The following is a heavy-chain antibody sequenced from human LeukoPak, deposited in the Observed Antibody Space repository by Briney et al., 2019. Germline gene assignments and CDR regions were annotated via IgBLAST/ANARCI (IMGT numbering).Heavy chain of an antibody. Sequence: GGSLRLSCAASGFTFRSYGLSWVRQAPGKGLEWVSTISGSGESTYYADSVKGRFTISRDNSKYTLYLQMNSLKTEDTAVYFCAKGRVRPVKGSFDYWGQGSLVTVSS. V-gene: IGHV3-23*01. CDR2: ISGSGEST. J-gene: IGHJ4*02. CDR1: GFTFRSYG. D-gene: IGHD3-10*01. CDR3: AKGRVRPVKGSFDY.